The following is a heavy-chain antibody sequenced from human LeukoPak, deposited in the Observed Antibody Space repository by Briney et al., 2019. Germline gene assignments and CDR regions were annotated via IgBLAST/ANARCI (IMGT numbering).Heavy chain of an antibody. J-gene: IGHJ4*02. CDR1: GYTFTSYG. Sequence: ASVKVSCKASGYTFTSYGIRWVRQAPGQGLEWMGWISAYNGNTNYAQKLQGRVTMTTDTSTSTAYMELRSLRSDDTAVYYCARINWNYKDTDYWGQGTLVTVSS. CDR2: ISAYNGNT. D-gene: IGHD1-7*01. CDR3: ARINWNYKDTDY. V-gene: IGHV1-18*01.